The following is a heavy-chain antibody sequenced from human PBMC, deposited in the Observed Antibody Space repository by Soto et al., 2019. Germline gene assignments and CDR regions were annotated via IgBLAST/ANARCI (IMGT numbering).Heavy chain of an antibody. Sequence: SETLSLTCIVSGDSIKSNVWWSWVRQSPGKALEWIGEVFHKGITNYNPSLWGRVTMSVDKANNQFSLMLTSVTAADTGIYYCARDAEVPGEADRFDYWGQGILVTVSS. CDR1: GDSIKSNVW. CDR3: ARDAEVPGEADRFDY. V-gene: IGHV4-4*02. J-gene: IGHJ4*02. CDR2: VFHKGIT.